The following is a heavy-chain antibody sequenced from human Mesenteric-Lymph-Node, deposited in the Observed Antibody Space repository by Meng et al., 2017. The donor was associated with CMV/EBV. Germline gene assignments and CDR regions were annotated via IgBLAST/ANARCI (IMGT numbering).Heavy chain of an antibody. D-gene: IGHD1-20*01. Sequence: GGSLRLSCAASGFTFSSYEMNWVRQAPGKGLEWLSYISSSGSTIYYADSVKGRFTISRDNAKNSLYLQMNSLRAEDTALYYCARVNNWNYIDYWGQGTLVTVSS. J-gene: IGHJ4*02. CDR2: ISSSGSTI. CDR1: GFTFSSYE. CDR3: ARVNNWNYIDY. V-gene: IGHV3-48*03.